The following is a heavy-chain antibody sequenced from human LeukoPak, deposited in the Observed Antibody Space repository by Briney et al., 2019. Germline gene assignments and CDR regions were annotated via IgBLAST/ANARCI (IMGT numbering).Heavy chain of an antibody. J-gene: IGHJ4*02. CDR3: ARTGDSSGYAYYFDY. CDR1: GGPSSGYC. V-gene: IGHV4-59*01. D-gene: IGHD3-22*01. Sequence: SETLSLTCTVSGGPSSGYCWSWIRQPPGKGLEWIGYIYDNGRFNYNPSLKSRVTISIDTSKNRFSLRLRSVTAADTAVYYCARTGDSSGYAYYFDYWGQGSLVTVSS. CDR2: IYDNGRF.